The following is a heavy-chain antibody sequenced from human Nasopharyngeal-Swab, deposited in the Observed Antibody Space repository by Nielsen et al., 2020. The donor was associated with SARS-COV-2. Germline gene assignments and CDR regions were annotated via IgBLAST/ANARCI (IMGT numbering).Heavy chain of an antibody. J-gene: IGHJ4*02. CDR3: ARQTTVTNYFDY. D-gene: IGHD4-17*01. Sequence: GRSLRLSCAASGFTFSSYSMNWVRQAPGKGLEWVSSISSSSSYIYYADSVKGRFTISRDNAKNSLYLQMNSLSAEDTAVYYCARQTTVTNYFDYWGQGTLVTVSS. V-gene: IGHV3-21*01. CDR2: ISSSSSYI. CDR1: GFTFSSYS.